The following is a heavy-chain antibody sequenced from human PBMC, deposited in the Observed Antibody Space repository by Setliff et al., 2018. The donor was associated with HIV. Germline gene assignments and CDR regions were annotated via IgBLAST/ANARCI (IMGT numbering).Heavy chain of an antibody. Sequence: GGSLRLSCVASGFTFSISGMHWVRQAPGKGLEWVANIKQDGSEKNYVDFVKGRFTISRDNAKNSLYLQMNSLRAEDTAVYYCARTYYYDASGYYRPFDIWGQGTMVTVSS. V-gene: IGHV3-7*03. D-gene: IGHD3-22*01. CDR3: ARTYYYDASGYYRPFDI. CDR1: GFTFSISG. CDR2: IKQDGSEK. J-gene: IGHJ3*02.